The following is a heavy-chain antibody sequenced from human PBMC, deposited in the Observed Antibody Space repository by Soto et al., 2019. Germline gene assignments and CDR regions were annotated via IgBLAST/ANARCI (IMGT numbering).Heavy chain of an antibody. V-gene: IGHV3-15*01. CDR2: IKSKTVGETT. J-gene: IGHJ4*02. CDR1: GFTVSSNY. CDR3: TTDNCRSSTCYLNF. D-gene: IGHD2-2*01. Sequence: LRLSCAASGFTVSSNYMSWVRQAPGKGLEWVGRIKSKTVGETTDYSAPVKGRFALSRDDSKNTVSLQMNSLKSEDTAIYYCTTDNCRSSTCYLNFWGQGALVTVSS.